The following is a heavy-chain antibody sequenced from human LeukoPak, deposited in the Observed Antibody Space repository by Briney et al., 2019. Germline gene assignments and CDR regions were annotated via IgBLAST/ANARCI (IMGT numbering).Heavy chain of an antibody. CDR3: ARDFRRYSSSPNWFDP. CDR1: GGSISSYY. D-gene: IGHD6-6*01. CDR2: VYYSGST. J-gene: IGHJ5*02. Sequence: SETLSLTCTVSGGSISSYYWSWIRQPPGKGLEWIGYVYYSGSTNYNPSLKSRVTISVDTSKNQFSLKLSSVTAADTAVYYCARDFRRYSSSPNWFDPWGQGTLVTVSS. V-gene: IGHV4-59*01.